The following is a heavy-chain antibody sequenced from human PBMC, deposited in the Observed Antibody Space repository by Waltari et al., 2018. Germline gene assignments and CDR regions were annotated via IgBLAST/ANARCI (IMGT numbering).Heavy chain of an antibody. D-gene: IGHD3-9*01. CDR3: ARRYANAFDI. V-gene: IGHV4-59*01. Sequence: QVELQESGPRLAKPSQTPSLTCSVSGDSISSYEWGWIRQPPGKGREWIGDISYIWRTNYNPSLKSRVTISIDTSKNQFSLRLTSVTAADTAVYFCARRYANAFDIWGPGTILTVSS. CDR2: ISYIWRT. CDR1: GDSISSYE. J-gene: IGHJ3*02.